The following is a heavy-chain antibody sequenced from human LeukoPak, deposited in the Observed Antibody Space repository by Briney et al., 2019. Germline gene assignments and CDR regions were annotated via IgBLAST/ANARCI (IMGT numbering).Heavy chain of an antibody. CDR2: IYYSGST. CDR1: GGSISSYY. V-gene: IGHV4-59*01. D-gene: IGHD6-6*01. CDR3: ARGVGSSFDY. J-gene: IGHJ4*02. Sequence: PSETLSLTCTVSGGSISSYYWSWIRQPAGKGPEWIGYIYYSGSTNYNPSLKSRVTISVDTSKNQFSLKLSSVTAADTAVYYCARGVGSSFDYWGQGTLVTVSS.